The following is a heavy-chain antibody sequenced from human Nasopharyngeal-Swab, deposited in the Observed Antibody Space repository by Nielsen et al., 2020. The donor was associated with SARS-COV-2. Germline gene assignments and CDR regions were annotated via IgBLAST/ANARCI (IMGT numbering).Heavy chain of an antibody. Sequence: GESLKISCAASGFTFNQWWMHWVRQAPGKGLVWVSFINSDGGSTDYADSVKGRFTISRDNAKNTLYLQVNSLRAEDTAVYYCARDSSYSSSWNWFDPWGQGTLVTVSS. V-gene: IGHV3-74*01. CDR1: GFTFNQWW. CDR3: ARDSSYSSSWNWFDP. CDR2: INSDGGST. D-gene: IGHD6-13*01. J-gene: IGHJ5*02.